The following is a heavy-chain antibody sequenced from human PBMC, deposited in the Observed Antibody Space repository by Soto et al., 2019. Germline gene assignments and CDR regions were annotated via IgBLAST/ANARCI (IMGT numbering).Heavy chain of an antibody. CDR1: GYTFTSYD. Sequence: QVQLVQSGAEVKKPGASVKVSCKASGYTFTSYDINWVRQATGQGLEWMGWMNPNSGNTGYAQKFQGRVTMTRNTSISTPYMELSSLRSEDTAVYYCARGRMIFGVVRYYYYGMDVWGQGTTFTVSS. V-gene: IGHV1-8*01. CDR2: MNPNSGNT. CDR3: ARGRMIFGVVRYYYYGMDV. D-gene: IGHD3-3*01. J-gene: IGHJ6*02.